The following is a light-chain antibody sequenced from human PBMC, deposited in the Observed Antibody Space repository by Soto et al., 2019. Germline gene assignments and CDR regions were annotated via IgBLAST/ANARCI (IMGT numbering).Light chain of an antibody. V-gene: IGKV3-15*01. CDR2: AAS. J-gene: IGKJ1*01. CDR3: HQYHNWPWT. CDR1: QSVSSN. Sequence: IVMTQSPATLSVSTGERATLSCRASQSVSSNLAWYQQKPGQVPRLLIYAASTRATGIPARFSGSGSETEFTLTISSLQSEDFAVYYCHQYHNWPWTFGQGTKVDIK.